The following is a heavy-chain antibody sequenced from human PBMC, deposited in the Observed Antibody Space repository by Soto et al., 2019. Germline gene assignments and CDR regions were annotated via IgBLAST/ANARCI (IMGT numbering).Heavy chain of an antibody. CDR2: IWYDGSKK. V-gene: IGHV3-33*01. D-gene: IGHD6-19*01. CDR3: ARGTGGESGWYESAPWNYDYYAMDG. Sequence: PGGSPRLSCAAPGSTFSSYGMLWVRQAPGKGQEWVAVIWYDGSKKYYADSVKGRFNISRDTSKYTLYLQMHSLRAEHTAVYFCARGTGGESGWYESAPWNYDYYAMDGWGQGTTVTVSS. CDR1: GSTFSSYG. J-gene: IGHJ6*02.